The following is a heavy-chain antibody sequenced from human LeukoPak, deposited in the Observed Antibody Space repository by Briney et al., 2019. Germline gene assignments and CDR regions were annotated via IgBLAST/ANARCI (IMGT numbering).Heavy chain of an antibody. J-gene: IGHJ4*02. CDR2: ISAYNGNT. Sequence: GASVKVSCKASGYTFTSYGISWVRQAPGQGLEWMGWISAYNGNTNYAQKFQGRVTMTRNNSISTAYMELSSLRSEDTAVYYCALISSEATVTSTFPLYYFDYWGQGTLVTVSS. V-gene: IGHV1-18*01. CDR3: ALISSEATVTSTFPLYYFDY. CDR1: GYTFTSYG. D-gene: IGHD4-17*01.